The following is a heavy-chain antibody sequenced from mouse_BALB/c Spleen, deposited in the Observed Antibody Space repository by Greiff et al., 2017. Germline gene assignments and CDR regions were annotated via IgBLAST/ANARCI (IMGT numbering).Heavy chain of an antibody. D-gene: IGHD2-4*01. J-gene: IGHJ4*01. CDR1: GFTFSSYT. CDR2: ISSGGSYT. V-gene: IGHV5-6-4*01. CDR3: TREGNYDNAMDY. Sequence: EVNVVESGGGLVKPGGSLKLSCAASGFTFSSYTMSWVRQTPEKRLEWVATISSGGSYTYYPDSVKGRFTISRDNAKNTLYLQMSSLKSEDTAMYYCTREGNYDNAMDYWGQGTSVTVSS.